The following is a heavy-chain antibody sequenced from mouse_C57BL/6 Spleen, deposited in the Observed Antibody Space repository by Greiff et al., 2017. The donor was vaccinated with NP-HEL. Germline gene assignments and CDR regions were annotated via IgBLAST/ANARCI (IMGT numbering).Heavy chain of an antibody. Sequence: QVQLQQHGTELVKPGASVKLSCKASGYTFTSYWMHWVQQRPGQGLEWIGNINPSNGGTNYNEKFKSKATLTVDKSSSTAYLQLSSLTSEDSAVYYCARSRITTVVGGVYYAMDYWGQGTSVTVSS. CDR1: GYTFTSYW. J-gene: IGHJ4*01. V-gene: IGHV1-53*01. D-gene: IGHD1-1*01. CDR3: ARSRITTVVGGVYYAMDY. CDR2: INPSNGGT.